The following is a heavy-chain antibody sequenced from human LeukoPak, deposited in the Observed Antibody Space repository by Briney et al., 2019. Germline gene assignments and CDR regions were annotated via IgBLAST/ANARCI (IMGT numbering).Heavy chain of an antibody. CDR2: IDWDDDK. V-gene: IGHV2-70*11. Sequence: SGPALVEPTQTLTLTCALSGFTISDSTMCVSWIRQPPGKALEWLARIDWDDDKYYSTSLKTRLTISRDTSKDQVVLTMTNMDPVDTATYYCARSISTTGSPPHFDYWGQGTLVTVSS. D-gene: IGHD1-26*01. J-gene: IGHJ4*02. CDR1: GFTISDSTMC. CDR3: ARSISTTGSPPHFDY.